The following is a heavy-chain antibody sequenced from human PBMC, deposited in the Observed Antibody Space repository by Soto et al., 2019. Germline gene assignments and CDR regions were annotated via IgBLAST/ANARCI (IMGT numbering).Heavy chain of an antibody. CDR2: ISWNSGSI. J-gene: IGHJ4*02. D-gene: IGHD3-10*01. CDR1: GFTFDDYA. Sequence: EVQLVESGGGLVQPGRSLRLSCAASGFTFDDYAMHWVRQAPGKGLEWVSGISWNSGSIGYADSVKGRITISRDNAKNSLYLQMNSLSAEDTALYYCTREGPFAGSYQKGGFDYWDQGTLVTVSS. V-gene: IGHV3-9*01. CDR3: TREGPFAGSYQKGGFDY.